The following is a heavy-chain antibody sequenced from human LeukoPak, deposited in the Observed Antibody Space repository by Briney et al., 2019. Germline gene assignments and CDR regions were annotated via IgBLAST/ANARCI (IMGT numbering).Heavy chain of an antibody. CDR2: ISGDGGST. CDR1: GFTFDDYA. Sequence: GGSLRLSCAASGFTFDDYAMHWVRQAPGKGLEWVSLISGDGGSTYYADSVKGRFTISRDNSKNSLYLQMNSLGTEDTALYYCAKEKQLGSLDYWGQGTLVTVSS. V-gene: IGHV3-43*02. CDR3: AKEKQLGSLDY. D-gene: IGHD6-6*01. J-gene: IGHJ4*02.